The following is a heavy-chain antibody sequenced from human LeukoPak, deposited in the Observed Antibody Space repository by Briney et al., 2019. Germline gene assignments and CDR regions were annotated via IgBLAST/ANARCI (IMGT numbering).Heavy chain of an antibody. J-gene: IGHJ4*02. CDR2: VYSSGVT. Sequence: SETLSLTCTVSGASINNYYWSWIRQPPGKGLEWIGYVYSSGVTTYNPSLKSRVASSLGTSKNQFSLEVTSVATADTAVYYCARWSPSYGGISYYFDFWGQGTLVTVSS. D-gene: IGHD4-23*01. V-gene: IGHV4-59*12. CDR1: GASINNYY. CDR3: ARWSPSYGGISYYFDF.